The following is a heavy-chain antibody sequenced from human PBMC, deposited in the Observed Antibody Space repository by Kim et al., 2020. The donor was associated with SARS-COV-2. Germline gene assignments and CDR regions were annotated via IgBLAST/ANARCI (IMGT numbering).Heavy chain of an antibody. CDR3: ARVAINWFDP. V-gene: IGHV4-34*01. CDR2: INHSGST. J-gene: IGHJ5*02. Sequence: SETLSLTCAVYGGSFSGYYWSWIRQPPGKGLEWIGEINHSGSTNYNPSLKSRVTISVDTSKNQFSLKLSSVTAADTAVYYCARVAINWFDPWGQGTLVTVSS. CDR1: GGSFSGYY.